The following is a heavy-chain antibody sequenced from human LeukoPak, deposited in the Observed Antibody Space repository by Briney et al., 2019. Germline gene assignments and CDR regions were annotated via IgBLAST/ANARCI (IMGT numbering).Heavy chain of an antibody. V-gene: IGHV3-15*01. D-gene: IGHD3-10*01. CDR3: VTDGRLLPYYFTY. Sequence: GGSLRLSCAASGFIFPNAWMHWVRQAPGKGLEWVGRIKNKNSGRTKNYIAPVKSSFTISRDDSINTLYLKMDSMKTEDTAVYYCVTDGRLLPYYFTYWGQGTVVTVSS. CDR2: IKNKNSGRTK. J-gene: IGHJ1*01. CDR1: GFIFPNAW.